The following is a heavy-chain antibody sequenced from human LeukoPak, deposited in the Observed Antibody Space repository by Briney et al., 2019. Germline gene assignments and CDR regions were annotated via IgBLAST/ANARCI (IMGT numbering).Heavy chain of an antibody. CDR2: IKSKTDGGTT. CDR1: GFTFSDYY. V-gene: IGHV3-15*01. D-gene: IGHD1-26*01. CDR3: TTDGIEWELLRYFDY. Sequence: GGSLRLSCAASGFTFSDYYVSWIRQAPGKGLGWVGRIKSKTDGGTTDYAAPVKGRFTISRDDSKNTLYLQMNSLKTEDTAVYYCTTDGIEWELLRYFDYWGQGTLVTVSS. J-gene: IGHJ4*02.